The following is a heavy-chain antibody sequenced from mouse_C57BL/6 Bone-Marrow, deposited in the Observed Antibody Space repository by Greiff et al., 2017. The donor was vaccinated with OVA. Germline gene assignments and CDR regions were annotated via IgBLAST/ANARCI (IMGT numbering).Heavy chain of an antibody. CDR2: IYPSDSET. V-gene: IGHV1-61*01. CDR3: ARARGGRVTSYFDY. Sequence: QVQLQQSGAELVRPGSSVKLSCKASGYTFTSYWMDWVKQRPGQGLEWIGNIYPSDSETHYNQKFKDKATLTVDKSSSTAYMQLSSLTSEDSAVYYCARARGGRVTSYFDYWGQGTTLTVSS. D-gene: IGHD2-2*01. J-gene: IGHJ2*01. CDR1: GYTFTSYW.